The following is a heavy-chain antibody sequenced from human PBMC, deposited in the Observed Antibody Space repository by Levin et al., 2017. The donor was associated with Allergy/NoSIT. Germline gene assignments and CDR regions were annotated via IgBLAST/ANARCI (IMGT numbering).Heavy chain of an antibody. CDR3: ARARKLELRGVYYYYYGMDV. CDR2: ISAYNGNT. J-gene: IGHJ6*02. Sequence: ASVKVSCKASGYTFTSYGISWVRQAPGQGLEWMGWISAYNGNTNYAQKLQGRVTMTTDTSTSTAYMELRSLRSDDTAVYYCARARKLELRGVYYYYYGMDVWGQGTTVTVSS. D-gene: IGHD1-7*01. CDR1: GYTFTSYG. V-gene: IGHV1-18*01.